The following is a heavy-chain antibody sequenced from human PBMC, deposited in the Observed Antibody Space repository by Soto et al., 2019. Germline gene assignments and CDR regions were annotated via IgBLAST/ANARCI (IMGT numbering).Heavy chain of an antibody. Sequence: LRLSCAASGFTFSSYAMSWVRQAPGKGLEWVSAISGSGGSTYYADSVKGRFTISRDNSKNTLYLQMNSLRAEDTAVYYCAKDTGYSSGWYVDYWGQGTLVTVS. D-gene: IGHD6-19*01. CDR3: AKDTGYSSGWYVDY. CDR1: GFTFSSYA. V-gene: IGHV3-23*01. CDR2: ISGSGGST. J-gene: IGHJ4*02.